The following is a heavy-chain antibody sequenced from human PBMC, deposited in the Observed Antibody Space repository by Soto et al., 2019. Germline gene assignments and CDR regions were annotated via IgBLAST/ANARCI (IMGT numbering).Heavy chain of an antibody. CDR3: ATGGIYYEA. Sequence: VQLVASGGGVVQQGRSLTLSCEASGFTFRRHAIHWVRQAPGKGLEWLSYISTSGSPAYYADSVKGRFTISTDNAKKSLYLQMDSLRAEDTGVYYCATGGIYYEAWGQGTLVTVSS. CDR2: ISTSGSPA. CDR1: GFTFRRHA. V-gene: IGHV3-48*03. J-gene: IGHJ5*02. D-gene: IGHD1-26*01.